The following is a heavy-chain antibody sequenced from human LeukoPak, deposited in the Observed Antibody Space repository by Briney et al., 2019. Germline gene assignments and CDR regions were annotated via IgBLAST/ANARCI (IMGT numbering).Heavy chain of an antibody. Sequence: ASVKVSCKASGYTFNNYGISWVRQAPGQGLEWMGWISTYTGNTNYAQKLQGRVTMTTDTSRSTAYMELRSLRSDDTAAYYCARRSGYNYYYMDVWGKGTTVTVSS. D-gene: IGHD3-10*01. CDR1: GYTFNNYG. CDR2: ISTYTGNT. J-gene: IGHJ6*03. CDR3: ARRSGYNYYYMDV. V-gene: IGHV1-18*01.